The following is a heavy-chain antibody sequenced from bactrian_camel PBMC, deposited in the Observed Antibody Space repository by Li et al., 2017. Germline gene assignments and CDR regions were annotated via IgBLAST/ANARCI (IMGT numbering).Heavy chain of an antibody. Sequence: QVQLVESGGGSVQAGGSMTLSCTVSGYTYNTMCIGWFRQAPGREREEVASIDADERTKFADSVKGRFSISGNPTKTWLYLRMNSLNSEVTALYYCGALRRRGWVARGPRSPSP. CDR2: IDADERT. D-gene: IGHD5*01. V-gene: IGHV3S53*01. CDR1: GYTYNTMC. J-gene: IGHJ4*01.